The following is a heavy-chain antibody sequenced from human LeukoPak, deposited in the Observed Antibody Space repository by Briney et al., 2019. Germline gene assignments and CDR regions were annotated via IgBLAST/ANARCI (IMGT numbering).Heavy chain of an antibody. CDR3: AKGIGMAARRSNGFDP. CDR1: GFTLSSYA. J-gene: IGHJ5*02. D-gene: IGHD6-6*01. CDR2: IRGSGGST. V-gene: IGHV3-23*01. Sequence: GGSLRLSCAASGFTLSSYAMSWVRQAPGKGLEWVSVIRGSGGSTYYADSVKGRFTISRDNSKNTLYLQMNSLRAEDTAVYYCAKGIGMAARRSNGFDPWGQGTLVTVSS.